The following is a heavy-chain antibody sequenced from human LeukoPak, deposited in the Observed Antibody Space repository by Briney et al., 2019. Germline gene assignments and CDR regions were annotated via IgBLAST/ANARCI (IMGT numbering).Heavy chain of an antibody. Sequence: GGSLRLSCAASGFTFSSYTMNWVRQAPGKGLEWVSSITSSSSYIYYADSVMGRFTISRDNANNSLYLQMNSLRAEDTAVYYCARRGNGYYDILTGYYPFDYWGQGTLVTVSS. D-gene: IGHD3-9*01. CDR1: GFTFSSYT. CDR2: ITSSSSYI. V-gene: IGHV3-21*01. J-gene: IGHJ4*02. CDR3: ARRGNGYYDILTGYYPFDY.